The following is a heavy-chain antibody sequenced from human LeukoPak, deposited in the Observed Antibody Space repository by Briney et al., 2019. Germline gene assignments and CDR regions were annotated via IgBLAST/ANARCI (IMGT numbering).Heavy chain of an antibody. CDR2: ISSSSSYT. Sequence: GGSLRFSCAASGFTFSDYYMSWIRQAPGKGLEWVSYISSSSSYTNYADSVKGRFTISRDNAKNSLYLQMNSLRAEDTAVYYCASYYGSGSYYNTIPFDYWGQGTLVTVSS. J-gene: IGHJ4*02. CDR1: GFTFSDYY. CDR3: ASYYGSGSYYNTIPFDY. D-gene: IGHD3-10*01. V-gene: IGHV3-11*06.